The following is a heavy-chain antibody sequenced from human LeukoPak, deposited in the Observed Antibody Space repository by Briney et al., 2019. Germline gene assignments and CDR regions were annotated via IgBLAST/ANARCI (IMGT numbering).Heavy chain of an antibody. D-gene: IGHD4-17*01. J-gene: IGHJ3*01. CDR3: ARDPTTDAFDL. CDR2: IYSGGST. Sequence: GWSLRLSCAASGFTVSSNYMSWVRQAAGKGLEWVSVIYSGGSTYYADSVKGRFTISRDNSKNTLFLQMNSLRAEDTAVYYCARDPTTDAFDLWGQGTLVTVSS. CDR1: GFTVSSNY. V-gene: IGHV3-66*01.